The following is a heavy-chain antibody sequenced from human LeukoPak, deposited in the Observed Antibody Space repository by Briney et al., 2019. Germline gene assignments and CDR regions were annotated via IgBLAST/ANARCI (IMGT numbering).Heavy chain of an antibody. CDR1: GGTFSSYA. CDR2: IIPILGIA. Sequence: SVKVSCKASGGTFSSYAISWVRQAPGQGVEWMGRIIPILGIANYAQKFQGRVTITADKSTSTAYMELSSLRSEDTAVYYCARASSPGYSSSWYLDYWGQGTLVTVSS. CDR3: ARASSPGYSSSWYLDY. V-gene: IGHV1-69*04. D-gene: IGHD6-13*01. J-gene: IGHJ4*02.